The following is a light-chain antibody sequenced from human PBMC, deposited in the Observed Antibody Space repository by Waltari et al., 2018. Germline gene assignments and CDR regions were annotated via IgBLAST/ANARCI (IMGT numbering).Light chain of an antibody. Sequence: DIQMTQSPSSLSASVGDRVTIACRASQDIGNSLAWYQQKPGTIPKLLIYAASSLQGGVPSRFSGSRSGTDFTLPITSLQPEDVGTYYCQKYNFAPWTFGQGTKVEI. V-gene: IGKV1-27*01. CDR2: AAS. J-gene: IGKJ1*01. CDR1: QDIGNS. CDR3: QKYNFAPWT.